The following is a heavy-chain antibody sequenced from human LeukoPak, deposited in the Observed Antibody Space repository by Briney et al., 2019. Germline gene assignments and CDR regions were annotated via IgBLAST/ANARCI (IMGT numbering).Heavy chain of an antibody. V-gene: IGHV4-34*01. D-gene: IGHD1-1*01. CDR2: INHSGST. CDR3: AREPLDPYYFDY. Sequence: SETLSLTCAVYVGSFSGCYWSGIRPPPGKGREWIGEINHSGSTNYNPSLKSRVAISVDTSKNQFSLKLSSGTAADTAVYYCAREPLDPYYFDYWGQGTLVTVSS. J-gene: IGHJ4*02. CDR1: VGSFSGCY.